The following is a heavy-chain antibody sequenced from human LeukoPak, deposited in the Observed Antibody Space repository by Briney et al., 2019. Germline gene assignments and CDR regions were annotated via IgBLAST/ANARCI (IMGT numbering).Heavy chain of an antibody. Sequence: GGSLRLSCAASGFTFSSYAMSWVRQAPGKGLEWVSAISGSGGSTYYADSVKGRFTISRDNSKNTLYLQMNSLRAEDTAVYYCAGHYDSSGYSMSGYYYYYKDVWGKGTPVTVS. D-gene: IGHD3-22*01. J-gene: IGHJ6*03. CDR1: GFTFSSYA. CDR3: AGHYDSSGYSMSGYYYYYKDV. CDR2: ISGSGGST. V-gene: IGHV3-23*01.